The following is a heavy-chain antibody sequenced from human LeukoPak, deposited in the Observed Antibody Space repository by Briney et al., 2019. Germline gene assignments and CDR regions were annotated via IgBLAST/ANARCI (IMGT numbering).Heavy chain of an antibody. J-gene: IGHJ1*01. Sequence: ASVKVSCKVSGYTLTELSMHWVRQAPGEGLEWMGGFDPEDGETIYAQKFQGRVTMTEDTSTDTAYMELSSLRSEDTAVYYCATGGYYDSSGYYVAEYFQHWGQGTLVTVSS. CDR3: ATGGYYDSSGYYVAEYFQH. V-gene: IGHV1-24*01. CDR2: FDPEDGET. D-gene: IGHD3-22*01. CDR1: GYTLTELS.